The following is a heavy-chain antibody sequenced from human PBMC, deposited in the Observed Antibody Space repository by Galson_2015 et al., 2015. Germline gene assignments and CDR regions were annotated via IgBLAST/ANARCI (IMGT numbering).Heavy chain of an antibody. V-gene: IGHV5-10-1*01. D-gene: IGHD2-2*01. J-gene: IGHJ4*02. CDR1: GYSFTSYW. CDR2: IDPSDSYS. Sequence: QSGAEVKKPGESLRISCKGSGYSFTSYWISWVRQVPGKGLEWMGRIDPSDSYSNYSPSFQGHVTISADKSFSTAYLQWSSLKASDTAIYYCARHSWDCSSTSCSPYYFDYWGQGTLVTVSS. CDR3: ARHSWDCSSTSCSPYYFDY.